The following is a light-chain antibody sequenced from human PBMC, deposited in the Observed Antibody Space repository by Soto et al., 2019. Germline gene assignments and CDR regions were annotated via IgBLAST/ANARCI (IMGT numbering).Light chain of an antibody. V-gene: IGLV2-23*02. CDR1: RTDVGSYNL. CDR3: CSYAGTTPFVV. CDR2: EAN. J-gene: IGLJ2*01. Sequence: QSALTQPASVSGSPGQSITISCTATRTDVGSYNLVSWYQQHPGKAPKLLIYEANKRPSGVSNRFSGSKSGNTATLTISGLQAEDEAAYHCCSYAGTTPFVVFGGGTKLTVL.